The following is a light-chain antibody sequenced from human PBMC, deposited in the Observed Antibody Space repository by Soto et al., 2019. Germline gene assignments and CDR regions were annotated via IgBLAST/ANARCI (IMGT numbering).Light chain of an antibody. CDR3: SSYTSRSTLV. CDR2: EVS. J-gene: IGLJ2*01. Sequence: QSALTQPASVSGSPGKSITISCTGTSSDVGGYNYVSWYQQHPVKAPKLMIYEVSNRPSGVSNRFSGSKSGNTASLTISGLQAEDEADYYCSSYTSRSTLVFGGGTKLTVL. CDR1: SSDVGGYNY. V-gene: IGLV2-14*01.